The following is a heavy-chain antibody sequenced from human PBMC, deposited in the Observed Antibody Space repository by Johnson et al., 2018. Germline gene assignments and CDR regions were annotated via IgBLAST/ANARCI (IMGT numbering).Heavy chain of an antibody. CDR3: ARVSCGGDCYSDYCYFDL. V-gene: IGHV3-23*04. Sequence: EVQLVESGGGLVQPGGSLRLSCAASGFTFSSYAMSWVRQAPGKGLEWVSGISGSGGSTYDADSVKGRVTISRDNAKHSLYLQMNSLRAEDTALYYCARVSCGGDCYSDYCYFDLWGRGTLVTVSS. D-gene: IGHD2-21*02. J-gene: IGHJ2*01. CDR1: GFTFSSYA. CDR2: ISGSGGST.